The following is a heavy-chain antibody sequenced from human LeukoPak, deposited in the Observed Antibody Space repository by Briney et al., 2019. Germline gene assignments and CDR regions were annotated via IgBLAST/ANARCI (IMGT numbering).Heavy chain of an antibody. CDR1: GFTFDDYT. D-gene: IGHD6-13*01. Sequence: GGSLRLSCAASGFTFDDYTMHWVRHAPGRGLEWVSLISWDGGSTYYADSVKGRFTISRDNSKNSLYLQMNSLRTEDTALYYCAKDPTSGYSSSWYYFDYWGQGTLVTVSS. J-gene: IGHJ4*02. CDR3: AKDPTSGYSSSWYYFDY. CDR2: ISWDGGST. V-gene: IGHV3-43*01.